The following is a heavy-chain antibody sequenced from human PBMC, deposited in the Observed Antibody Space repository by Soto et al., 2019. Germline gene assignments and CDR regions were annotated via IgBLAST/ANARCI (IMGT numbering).Heavy chain of an antibody. J-gene: IGHJ4*02. D-gene: IGHD2-15*01. CDR1: GFTFSSHG. CDR3: ARDVLSGGPLFDY. Sequence: GGSLRLSCAASGFTFSSHGMHWVRQAPGKGLEWVAVIWFDGTNKYYTDSVKNRFTISRDNSRNTLYMQMNSPRADDTAVYYCARDVLSGGPLFDYWGPGTRVTVSS. V-gene: IGHV3-33*01. CDR2: IWFDGTNK.